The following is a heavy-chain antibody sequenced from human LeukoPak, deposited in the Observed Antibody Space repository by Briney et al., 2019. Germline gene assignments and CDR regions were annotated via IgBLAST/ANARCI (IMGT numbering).Heavy chain of an antibody. CDR1: GYIFTSYW. J-gene: IGHJ6*03. D-gene: IGHD2-15*01. CDR2: IYPGDSDT. Sequence: LQISCKGSGYIFTSYWIGWGRQLPGKGVEWMGIIYPGDSDTRYNPSFQGQVTISAEKSISTDTLKWSHIKAADTAMYYCARCHSIQDIVVVVAATPENYYYYMDVWGKGTTVTVSS. CDR3: ARCHSIQDIVVVVAATPENYYYYMDV. V-gene: IGHV5-51*01.